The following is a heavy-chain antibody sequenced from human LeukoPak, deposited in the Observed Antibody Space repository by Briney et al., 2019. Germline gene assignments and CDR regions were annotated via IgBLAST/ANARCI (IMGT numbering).Heavy chain of an antibody. V-gene: IGHV4-38-2*02. J-gene: IGHJ5*02. CDR1: GYSISSGYY. CDR2: IYHSGST. Sequence: SETLSLTCAVSGYSISSGYYWGWIRQPPEKGLEWIGSIYHSGSTYYNPSLKSRVTISVDTSKNQFSLKLSSVTAADTAVYYCARDLESYYDSSGYYGQSSWFDPWGQGTLVTVSS. D-gene: IGHD3-22*01. CDR3: ARDLESYYDSSGYYGQSSWFDP.